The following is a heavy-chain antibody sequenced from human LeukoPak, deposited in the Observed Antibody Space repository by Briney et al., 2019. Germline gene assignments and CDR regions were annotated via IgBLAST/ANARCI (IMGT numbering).Heavy chain of an antibody. J-gene: IGHJ4*02. CDR2: ISSSSSSYI. CDR1: GFTFSSYS. D-gene: IGHD2-2*01. Sequence: GGSLRLSCAASGFTFSSYSMNWVRQAPGKGLEWVSSISSSSSSYIYYADSVKGRFTISRDNAKKSLYLQMNSLRAEDTAVYYCARVPSTTSCHDYWGQGTLVTVSS. V-gene: IGHV3-21*01. CDR3: ARVPSTTSCHDY.